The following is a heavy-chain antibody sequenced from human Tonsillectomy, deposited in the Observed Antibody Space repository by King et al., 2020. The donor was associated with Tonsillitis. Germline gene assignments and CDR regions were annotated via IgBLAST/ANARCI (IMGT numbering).Heavy chain of an antibody. D-gene: IGHD1-26*01. V-gene: IGHV3-21*01. J-gene: IGHJ4*02. CDR2: ISSSSSYI. Sequence: VQLVESGGGLVKPGGSLRLSCAASRFTFSSYGMNWVRQAPGKGLEWVSSISSSSSYIYYADSVKGRFTISRDNAKNSLYLQMNSLRAEDTAVYYCARDTGEGLWELFDYWSQGTLVTVSS. CDR1: RFTFSSYG. CDR3: ARDTGEGLWELFDY.